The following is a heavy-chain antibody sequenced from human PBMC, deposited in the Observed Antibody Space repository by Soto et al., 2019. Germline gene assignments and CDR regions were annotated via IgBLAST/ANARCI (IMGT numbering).Heavy chain of an antibody. CDR3: AKDYYGDYRGPFEY. CDR2: LSASGTTT. J-gene: IGHJ4*02. CDR1: GFTFSSYA. Sequence: EVQLLESGGGLVQPGGSLRLSCAASGFTFSSYAMSWVRQAPGKGLEWVSALSASGTTTYYADSVKGRFTISRDNSKNTLYLQMNRLGAEDTAVYYCAKDYYGDYRGPFEYWGQGTLVTVSS. D-gene: IGHD4-17*01. V-gene: IGHV3-23*01.